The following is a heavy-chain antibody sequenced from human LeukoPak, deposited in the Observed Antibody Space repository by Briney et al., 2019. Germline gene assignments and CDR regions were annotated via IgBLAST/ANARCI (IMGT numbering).Heavy chain of an antibody. CDR2: VSASGDDT. J-gene: IGHJ5*02. D-gene: IGHD2-8*02. CDR3: AKDVWWSVS. CDR1: GFTFSNRA. Sequence: GGSLRLSCAASGFTFSNRAMTWVRQAPGKGLEWVAAVSASGDDTFYAVSVKGRFTISRDNSKNILYLQVNSLRAEDTAMYFCAKDVWWSVSWGQGTPVTVSS. V-gene: IGHV3-23*01.